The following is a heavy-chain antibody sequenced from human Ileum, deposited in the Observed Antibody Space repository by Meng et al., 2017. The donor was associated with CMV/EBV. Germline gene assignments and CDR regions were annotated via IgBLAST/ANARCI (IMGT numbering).Heavy chain of an antibody. CDR1: GFTFSSYS. CDR2: ISSSSSYL. CDR3: ARGKRVVVAALSVVDY. V-gene: IGHV3-21*01. Sequence: GGSLRLSCAASGFTFSSYSMNWVRQAPGKGLEWVSSISSSSSYLYYADSVKGRFTISRDNAKNSLYLQMNSLRAEDTAVYYCARGKRVVVAALSVVDYWGQGTLVTVSS. D-gene: IGHD2-15*01. J-gene: IGHJ4*02.